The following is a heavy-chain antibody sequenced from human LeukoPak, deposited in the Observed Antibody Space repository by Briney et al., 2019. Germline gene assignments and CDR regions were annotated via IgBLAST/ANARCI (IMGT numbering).Heavy chain of an antibody. V-gene: IGHV4-39*01. CDR2: IYYSGST. Sequence: SESLSLTCTVSGGSISSSSYYWGWIRQPPGKGLECIGSIYYSGSTYYNPSLKSRVTISVDTSKNQFSLKLSSVTAADAAVYYCARQAPYYYDGSPWGQGTLVTVSS. J-gene: IGHJ5*02. CDR3: ARQAPYYYDGSP. CDR1: GGSISSSSYY. D-gene: IGHD3-22*01.